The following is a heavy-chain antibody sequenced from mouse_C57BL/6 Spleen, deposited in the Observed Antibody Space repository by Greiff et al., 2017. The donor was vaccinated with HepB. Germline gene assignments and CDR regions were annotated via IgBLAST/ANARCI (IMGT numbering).Heavy chain of an antibody. CDR1: GYTFTSYW. CDR3: ANHYEDYYYAMDY. Sequence: VQLQQPGAELVKPGASVKLSCKASGYTFTSYWMHWVKQRPGQGLEWIGMIHPNSGSTNYNEKFKSKATLTVDKSSSTAYMQLSSLTSEDSAVYYCANHYEDYYYAMDYWGQGTSVTVSS. J-gene: IGHJ4*01. D-gene: IGHD2-4*01. CDR2: IHPNSGST. V-gene: IGHV1-64*01.